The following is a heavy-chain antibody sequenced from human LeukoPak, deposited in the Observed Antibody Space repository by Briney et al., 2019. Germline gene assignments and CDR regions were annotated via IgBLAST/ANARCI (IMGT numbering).Heavy chain of an antibody. CDR2: IYHSGST. Sequence: SETLSPTCAVSGYSISSGYYWGWIRQPPGKGLEWIGSIYHSGSTYYNPSLKSRVTISVDTSKNQFSLKLSSVTAADTAVYYCAIHREVYYDFWSGYYGDYWGQGTLVTVSS. CDR3: AIHREVYYDFWSGYYGDY. J-gene: IGHJ4*02. V-gene: IGHV4-38-2*01. D-gene: IGHD3-3*01. CDR1: GYSISSGYY.